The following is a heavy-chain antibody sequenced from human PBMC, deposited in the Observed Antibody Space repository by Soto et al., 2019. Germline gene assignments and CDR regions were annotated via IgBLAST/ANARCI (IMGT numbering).Heavy chain of an antibody. D-gene: IGHD6-19*01. CDR2: TYYNGDT. CDR1: DDSFRGADYY. V-gene: IGHV4-61*08. Sequence: XATLSLSCTVSDDSFRGADYYWSWIRQPLGKGPEWIGYTYYNGDTEYNPALRSRVTMSEDTSKNQFSLRLSSVTAADTAVYFCARGTAYIDGWRTFDLWGRGILVTVSS. J-gene: IGHJ4*02. CDR3: ARGTAYIDGWRTFDL.